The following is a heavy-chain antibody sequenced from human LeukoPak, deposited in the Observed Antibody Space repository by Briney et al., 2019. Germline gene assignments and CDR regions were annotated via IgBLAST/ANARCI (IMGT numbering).Heavy chain of an antibody. CDR3: ARMSSYCDY. V-gene: IGHV3-7*01. J-gene: IGHJ4*02. D-gene: IGHD2-2*01. CDR1: GFTFSSHH. CDR2: IKPDGSEK. Sequence: GGSLRLSCVAPGFTFSSHHMNWVRQTPGKGLESVATIKPDGSEKYYVASVKGRFTISRDNAKSSLYLQMNSLRAEDTGVYFCARMSSYCDYWGQGTLVTVSS.